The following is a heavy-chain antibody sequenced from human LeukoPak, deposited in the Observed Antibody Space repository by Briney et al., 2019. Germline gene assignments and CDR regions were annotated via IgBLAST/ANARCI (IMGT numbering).Heavy chain of an antibody. J-gene: IGHJ6*02. CDR1: GFAFSDYS. CDR2: INSDGSST. CDR3: ARDFKRVGMDV. Sequence: GGSLRLSCAASGFAFSDYSMNWVRQAPGKGLVWVSRINSDGSSTSYADSVKGRFTISRDNAKNTLYLQMNSLRAEDTAVYYCARDFKRVGMDVWGQGTTVTVSS. V-gene: IGHV3-74*01.